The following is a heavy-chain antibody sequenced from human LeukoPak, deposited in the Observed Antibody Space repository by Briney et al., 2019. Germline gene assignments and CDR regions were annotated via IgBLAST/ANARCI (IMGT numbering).Heavy chain of an antibody. CDR3: ARGNSDAFDI. D-gene: IGHD4-23*01. CDR1: GFTFSNYA. Sequence: GGSLRLSCAASGFTFSNYAMHWVRQAPGKGLEWVSIIWYDGSYKYYAASVKGRFTVSRDNSKNTLYLQLNSLTAEDTAVYYCARGNSDAFDIWGQGTMVTASS. V-gene: IGHV3-33*01. J-gene: IGHJ3*02. CDR2: IWYDGSYK.